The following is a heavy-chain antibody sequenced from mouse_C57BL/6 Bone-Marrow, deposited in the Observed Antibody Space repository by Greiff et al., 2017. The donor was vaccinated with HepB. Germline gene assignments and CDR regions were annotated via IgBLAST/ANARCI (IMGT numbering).Heavy chain of an antibody. CDR2: ISSGGSYT. J-gene: IGHJ2*01. CDR3: ARLDYRFDY. Sequence: EVQLVESGGDLVKPGGSLKLSCAASGFTFSSYGMSWVRQTPGKRLEWVATISSGGSYTYYPDSVKGRFTISRDNAKNTLYLQMSSLKSEDTAMYYCARLDYRFDYWGQGTTLTVSS. V-gene: IGHV5-6*01. CDR1: GFTFSSYG. D-gene: IGHD5-5*01.